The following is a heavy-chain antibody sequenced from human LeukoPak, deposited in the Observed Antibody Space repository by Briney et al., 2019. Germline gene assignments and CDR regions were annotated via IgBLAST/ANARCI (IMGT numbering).Heavy chain of an antibody. CDR3: ARNHLGLGL. Sequence: ASLKVSCKASGYTFTTYEIIWVRQAPGHRLEWMGWINTRNGNANYAHQLQCRVTMTTDTSTSTSYMELASLRFDDTAIYYCARNHLGLGLWGQGTLVTVSS. CDR2: INTRNGNA. CDR1: GYTFTTYE. J-gene: IGHJ4*02. D-gene: IGHD3-16*01. V-gene: IGHV1-18*01.